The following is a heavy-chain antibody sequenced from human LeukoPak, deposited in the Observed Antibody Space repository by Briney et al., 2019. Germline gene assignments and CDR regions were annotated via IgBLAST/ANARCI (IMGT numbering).Heavy chain of an antibody. CDR2: IYTSGST. Sequence: SETLSLTCIVSGGSISSYYWSWIRQPAGKGLEWIGHIYTSGSTSYNPSLKSRVTMSVDTSKNQFSLKLSSVTAADTAVYYCARGFFYGDYPWGQGILVTVSS. D-gene: IGHD4-17*01. J-gene: IGHJ5*02. V-gene: IGHV4-4*07. CDR1: GGSISSYY. CDR3: ARGFFYGDYP.